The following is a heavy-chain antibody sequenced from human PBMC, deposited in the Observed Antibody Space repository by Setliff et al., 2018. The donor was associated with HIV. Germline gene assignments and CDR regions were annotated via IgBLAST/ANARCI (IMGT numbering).Heavy chain of an antibody. Sequence: GESLRLSCGASGFTFSSFAMNWVRHAPGKGLEWVSAVSGSGTATEYADSVKGRFTISRDNSKNALYLEMNNLRAEDTAIYYCAKGLDYVDSSGYSYFRLWGQGTQVTVS. CDR2: VSGSGTAT. D-gene: IGHD3-22*01. J-gene: IGHJ4*02. CDR3: AKGLDYVDSSGYSYFRL. CDR1: GFTFSSFA. V-gene: IGHV3-23*01.